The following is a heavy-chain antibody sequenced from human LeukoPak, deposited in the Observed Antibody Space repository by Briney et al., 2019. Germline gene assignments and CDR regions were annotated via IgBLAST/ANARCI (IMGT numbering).Heavy chain of an antibody. Sequence: KPSETLSLTCTVSGGSISSSSYYWGWIRQPPGKGLEWIGNIYYSGSTNYNPSLKSRVTISVDTSKNQFSLKLSSVTAVDTAVYYCARRSGVLEYFDYWGQGTLVTVSS. CDR2: IYYSGST. V-gene: IGHV4-39*01. CDR3: ARRSGVLEYFDY. J-gene: IGHJ4*02. CDR1: GGSISSSSYY. D-gene: IGHD2-8*01.